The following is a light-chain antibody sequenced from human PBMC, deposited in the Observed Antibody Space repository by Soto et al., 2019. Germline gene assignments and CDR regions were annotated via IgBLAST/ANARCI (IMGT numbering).Light chain of an antibody. CDR1: QTISPY. V-gene: IGKV1-39*01. J-gene: IGKJ4*01. CDR3: QQGYSIHALT. Sequence: DIQMNQSPSSLSASVGDRVTISCRACQTISPYLHWYQHKPGRAPRLLISDVSTLQSGVPGRFRGRGSETEFTRTITYVQPEDFATYYCQQGYSIHALTFGGGNKVELK. CDR2: DVS.